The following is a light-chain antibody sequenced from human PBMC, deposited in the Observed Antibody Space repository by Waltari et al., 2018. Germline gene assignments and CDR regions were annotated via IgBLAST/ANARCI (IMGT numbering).Light chain of an antibody. Sequence: EIVLTQSPATLSLSPGERATLSYRASQSIGKYLIWYQQKPGQAPRLLIYASSIRATGIPDRFSGSRAGTDFSLSISSLEPEDFAVYYFQNNEALPPTFGPGTKVEMK. CDR2: ASS. V-gene: IGKV3D-11*02. CDR3: QNNEALPPT. J-gene: IGKJ1*01. CDR1: QSIGKY.